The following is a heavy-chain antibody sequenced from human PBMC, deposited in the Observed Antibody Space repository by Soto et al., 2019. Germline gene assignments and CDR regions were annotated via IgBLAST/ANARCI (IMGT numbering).Heavy chain of an antibody. Sequence: VQLLESGGGLVQPGGSLRLSCAASGFTFSSYAMSWVRQAPGKGLEWVSGISSSGGSTYYADSVKGRFTISRDNSKNTLFLRMNRPRAEDTAVYYCMRPAPRGRHYFYFGMDVWGQGTTVTVSS. CDR3: MRPAPRGRHYFYFGMDV. CDR1: GFTFSSYA. D-gene: IGHD3-10*01. CDR2: ISSSGGST. J-gene: IGHJ6*02. V-gene: IGHV3-23*01.